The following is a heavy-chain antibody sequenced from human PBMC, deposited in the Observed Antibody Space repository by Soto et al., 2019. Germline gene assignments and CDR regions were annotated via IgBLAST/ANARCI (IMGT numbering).Heavy chain of an antibody. D-gene: IGHD5-18*01. J-gene: IGHJ6*02. Sequence: AETLCLTCAVYVGSFSGYYWSWIRQPPGKGLELIGEINHSGSTNCNPSLKSRVTISVDTSKNQFSLKLSSVTAADTAVYYCAIRRRTNGYRGMYYYYYGMDVWGQGTTVTVSS. CDR2: INHSGST. V-gene: IGHV4-34*01. CDR3: AIRRRTNGYRGMYYYYYGMDV. CDR1: VGSFSGYY.